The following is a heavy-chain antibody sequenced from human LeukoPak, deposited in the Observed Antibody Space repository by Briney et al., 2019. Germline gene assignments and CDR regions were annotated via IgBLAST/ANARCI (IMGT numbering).Heavy chain of an antibody. Sequence: PSETLSLTCTVSGGSISSSSYYWGWIRQPPGKGLEWIGSIYYSGSTYYNPSLKSRVTISVDTSKNQFSLKLSSVTAADTAVYYCARDIAHSGSYRRFDYWGQGTLVTVSS. V-gene: IGHV4-39*02. CDR1: GGSISSSSYY. CDR2: IYYSGST. J-gene: IGHJ4*02. D-gene: IGHD1-26*01. CDR3: ARDIAHSGSYRRFDY.